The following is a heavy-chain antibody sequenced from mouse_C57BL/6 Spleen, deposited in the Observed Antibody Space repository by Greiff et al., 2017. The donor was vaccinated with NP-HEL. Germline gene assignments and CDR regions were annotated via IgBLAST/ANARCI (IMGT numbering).Heavy chain of an antibody. CDR1: GFTFSDYG. Sequence: DVHLVESGGGLVKPGGSLKLSCAASGFTFSDYGMHWVRQAPEKGLEWVAYISSGSSTIYYADTVKGRFTISRDNAKNTLFLQMTSLRSEDTAMYYCAREADYYGSSYGFDYWGQGTTLTVSS. CDR3: AREADYYGSSYGFDY. D-gene: IGHD1-1*01. J-gene: IGHJ2*01. CDR2: ISSGSSTI. V-gene: IGHV5-17*01.